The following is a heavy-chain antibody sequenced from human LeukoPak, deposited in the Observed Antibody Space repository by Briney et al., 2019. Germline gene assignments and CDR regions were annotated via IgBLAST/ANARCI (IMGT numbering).Heavy chain of an antibody. J-gene: IGHJ3*02. V-gene: IGHV3-7*03. D-gene: IGHD2/OR15-2a*01. CDR2: IKRDGSEI. CDR3: VRGESGIQENSFDI. CDR1: EFTRGNHW. Sequence: GGPLRLSVEPSEFTRGNHWWAWVGQAPGRGREGLANIKRDGSEIHYVDSVKGRFTISRDNAKNSLYLQTNSLRVEDTAVYSCVRGESGIQENSFDIWGQGTLVTVSS.